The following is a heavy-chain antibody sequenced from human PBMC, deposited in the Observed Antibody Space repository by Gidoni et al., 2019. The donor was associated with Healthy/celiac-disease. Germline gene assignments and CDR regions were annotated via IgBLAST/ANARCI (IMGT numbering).Heavy chain of an antibody. Sequence: QVQLVQSGAEVKKPGASVKVSCKASGYTFTGYYMHWVRQAPGQGLEWMGWINPNSGGTNYAKKFQGRVTMTRDTSISTAYMELSRLRSDDTAVYYCASGNSSGWYEYYFDYWGQGTLVTVSS. CDR1: GYTFTGYY. CDR3: ASGNSSGWYEYYFDY. CDR2: INPNSGGT. J-gene: IGHJ4*02. V-gene: IGHV1-2*02. D-gene: IGHD6-19*01.